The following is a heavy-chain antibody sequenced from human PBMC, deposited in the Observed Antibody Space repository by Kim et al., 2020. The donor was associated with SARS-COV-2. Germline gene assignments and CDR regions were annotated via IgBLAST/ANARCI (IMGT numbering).Heavy chain of an antibody. Sequence: ASVKVSCKASGYTFTSYGISWVRQAPGQGLEWMGWISAYNGNTNYAQKLQGRVTMTTDTSTSTAYMELRSLRSDDTAVYYCARVEGESDQYYYHGMDVWGQGTTVTVSS. CDR2: ISAYNGNT. CDR3: ARVEGESDQYYYHGMDV. CDR1: GYTFTSYG. J-gene: IGHJ6*02. D-gene: IGHD3-10*01. V-gene: IGHV1-18*01.